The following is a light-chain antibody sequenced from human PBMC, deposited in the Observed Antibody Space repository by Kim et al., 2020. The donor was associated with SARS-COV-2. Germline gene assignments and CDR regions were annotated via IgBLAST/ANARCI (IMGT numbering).Light chain of an antibody. Sequence: DIQMTQSPSTLSASVGERVTITCRASQSISSWLAWYQQKPGKAPKLLIHKVSSLESGVPSRFGGSGSGTEFTLTISSLQPDDFATYYCQQYLRYPATFGGGTKVDIK. CDR3: QQYLRYPAT. J-gene: IGKJ4*01. CDR1: QSISSW. CDR2: KVS. V-gene: IGKV1-5*03.